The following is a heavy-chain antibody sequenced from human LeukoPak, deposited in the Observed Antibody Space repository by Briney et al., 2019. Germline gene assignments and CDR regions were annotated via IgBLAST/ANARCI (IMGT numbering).Heavy chain of an antibody. CDR1: GFTFSSYG. J-gene: IGHJ4*02. Sequence: PGGSLRLSCAASGFTFSSYGMHWVRQAPGKGLEWVAVILSDGSKEFYTDSVKGRFTISRDNSKNTLYLQMNSLRAEDTAVYYCAKFPSTASRDDYWGQETLVTVSS. CDR2: ILSDGSKE. D-gene: IGHD5/OR15-5a*01. CDR3: AKFPSTASRDDY. V-gene: IGHV3-30*02.